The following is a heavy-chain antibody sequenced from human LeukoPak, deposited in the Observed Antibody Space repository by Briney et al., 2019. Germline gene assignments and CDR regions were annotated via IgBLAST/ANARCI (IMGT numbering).Heavy chain of an antibody. D-gene: IGHD4-17*01. Sequence: ASVKVSCKASGYTFTSYDINWVRQATGQGLEWMGRMNPNSGNTDYAQKFQGRVTMTRNTSISTAYMELSSLRSEDTAIYYCARVHDYGDYGISYWGLGTLVTVSS. J-gene: IGHJ4*02. CDR1: GYTFTSYD. CDR2: MNPNSGNT. V-gene: IGHV1-8*01. CDR3: ARVHDYGDYGISY.